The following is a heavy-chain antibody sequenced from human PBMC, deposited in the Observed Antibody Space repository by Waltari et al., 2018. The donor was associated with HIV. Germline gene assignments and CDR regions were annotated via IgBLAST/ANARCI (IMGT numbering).Heavy chain of an antibody. J-gene: IGHJ2*01. V-gene: IGHV3-53*02. Sequence: EVQLVETGGDLNQPGGSLRLSCAASGFTVSTNYMGWVRQAPGKGRGWVSCLYSGGTPYYADSVKGRFTISRDSSENTVYLQMNSLRAEDTAVYYCTRGPPSGYWYFDLWGRGTLVTVSS. CDR1: GFTVSTNY. CDR3: TRGPPSGYWYFDL. CDR2: LYSGGTP. D-gene: IGHD3-10*01.